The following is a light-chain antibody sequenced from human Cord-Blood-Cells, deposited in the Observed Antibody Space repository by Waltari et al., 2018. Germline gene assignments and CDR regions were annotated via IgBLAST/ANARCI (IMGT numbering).Light chain of an antibody. J-gene: IGLJ2*01. Sequence: QSVLTQPPSASGTPGPRVTISCSGSSSNIGGNYVYWYQHLPGTAPKLLIFMNNPRPSGGPYRFFGSKSGTSASLAISGLRSEDEADYYCAAWDDSLSGVVFGGGTKLTVL. CDR2: MNN. CDR1: SSNIGGNY. CDR3: AAWDDSLSGVV. V-gene: IGLV1-47*01.